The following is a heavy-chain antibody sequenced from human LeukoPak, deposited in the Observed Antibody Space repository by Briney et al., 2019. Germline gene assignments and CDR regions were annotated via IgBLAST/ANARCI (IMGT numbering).Heavy chain of an antibody. CDR3: AREGLPAAGDC. CDR1: GFIFSNYW. D-gene: IGHD2-2*01. CDR2: IKGDGSDK. Sequence: GESLRLSCAAPGFIFSNYWMRWVRQAPGKGLEWVANIKGDGSDKNYVDSVRGRFTISRDNAKNSMYLEMNSLRGDDTAVYYCAREGLPAAGDCWGQGTLVTVSS. V-gene: IGHV3-7*01. J-gene: IGHJ4*02.